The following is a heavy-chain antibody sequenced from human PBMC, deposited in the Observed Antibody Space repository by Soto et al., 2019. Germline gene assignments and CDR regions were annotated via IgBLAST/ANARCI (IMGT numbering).Heavy chain of an antibody. CDR3: AGDRSNYVAHYGMDV. Sequence: QVQLVQSGAEVKKPGASVKVSCKASGYTFNSYGISWVRQAPGQGLEWMGWISAYNGNTNYAQKLQGRVTMTTDTATRTGYRELRSLRSDDTAVYYCAGDRSNYVAHYGMDVWGQGTTVTVSS. CDR1: GYTFNSYG. J-gene: IGHJ6*02. V-gene: IGHV1-18*01. CDR2: ISAYNGNT. D-gene: IGHD4-4*01.